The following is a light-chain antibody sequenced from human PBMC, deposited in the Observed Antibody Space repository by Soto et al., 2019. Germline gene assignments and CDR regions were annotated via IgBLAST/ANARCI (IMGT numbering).Light chain of an antibody. CDR2: EVS. CDR3: SSYTSSSTGV. Sequence: SALTQPASVSGSPGQSITISCTGTSSDVGGYNYVSWYQQHPGKAPKLMIYEVSNRPSGVSNRFSGSKSGNTASLTISGLQAEDEADYYCSSYTSSSTGVFGTGTKSPS. J-gene: IGLJ1*01. CDR1: SSDVGGYNY. V-gene: IGLV2-14*01.